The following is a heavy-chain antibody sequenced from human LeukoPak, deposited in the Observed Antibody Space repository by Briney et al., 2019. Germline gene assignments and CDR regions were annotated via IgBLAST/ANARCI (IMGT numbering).Heavy chain of an antibody. Sequence: PSETLSLTCTVSGGSISTYYWSWIRQPPGRGLDWIGSFYYTGSTNYNPSLRSRVTISLDTSKNQISLRLSSVTAADTAVYYCTKATKWLAFDDWGRGTLVTVSS. CDR3: TKATKWLAFDD. CDR2: FYYTGST. CDR1: GGSISTYY. D-gene: IGHD6-19*01. J-gene: IGHJ4*02. V-gene: IGHV4-59*01.